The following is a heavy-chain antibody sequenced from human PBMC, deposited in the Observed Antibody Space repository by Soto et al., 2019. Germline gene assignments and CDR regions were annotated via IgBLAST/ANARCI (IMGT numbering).Heavy chain of an antibody. CDR3: ARDKEGGFGEWMDV. J-gene: IGHJ6*02. Sequence: GASVKVSCKASGYTFTTYPIHWLRQAPGQRLEWMGWINTGNGYTEYSQKFQGRVTITRDTSASTAYMELSSLTSEDTAVYYCARDKEGGFGEWMDVWGLGTTVTVSS. D-gene: IGHD3-10*01. V-gene: IGHV1-3*04. CDR2: INTGNGYT. CDR1: GYTFTTYP.